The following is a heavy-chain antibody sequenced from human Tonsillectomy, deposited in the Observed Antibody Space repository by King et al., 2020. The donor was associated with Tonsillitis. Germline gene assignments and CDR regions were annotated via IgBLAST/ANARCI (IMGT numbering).Heavy chain of an antibody. CDR1: GFTFSSYN. V-gene: IGHV3-21*01. J-gene: IGHJ4*02. CDR2: ISSSSSFL. Sequence: VQLVESGGGLVKPGGSLRLSCAASGFTFSSYNMNWVRQAPGKGLEWVSSISSSSSFLYYADSMKGRFTISRDNAKNSLYLQMNSLRAEDTAVYYCAGLCCSGGSCHDYRGQGTLVTVSS. D-gene: IGHD2-15*01. CDR3: AGLCCSGGSCHDY.